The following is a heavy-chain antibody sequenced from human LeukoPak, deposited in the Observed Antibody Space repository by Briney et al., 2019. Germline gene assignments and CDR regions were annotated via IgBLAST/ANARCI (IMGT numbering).Heavy chain of an antibody. CDR3: ARGNGGNSPFDY. Sequence: SETLSLTCAVYGGSFSGYYWSWIRQPPGKGLEWIGEINHSGSTNYNPSLKSRVTISVDTSKNQFSLKLSSVTAADTAVYYCARGNGGNSPFDYWGQGTLVTVSS. V-gene: IGHV4-34*01. J-gene: IGHJ4*02. CDR2: INHSGST. D-gene: IGHD4-23*01. CDR1: GGSFSGYY.